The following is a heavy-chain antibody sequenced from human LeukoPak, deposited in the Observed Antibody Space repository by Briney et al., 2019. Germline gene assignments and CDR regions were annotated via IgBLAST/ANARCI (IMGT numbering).Heavy chain of an antibody. V-gene: IGHV3-23*01. CDR1: GFTFSKYA. CDR3: AKDPRHYYGSGSYFVYFDY. CDR2: VNDRGTGT. J-gene: IGHJ4*02. D-gene: IGHD3-10*01. Sequence: GGSPRLSCAASGFTFSKYAMSWVRQATGKGLEWVSTVNDRGTGTYYADSVKGRFTISRDNSKNTLYLQMNSLRAEDTAVYYCAKDPRHYYGSGSYFVYFDYWGQGTLVTVSS.